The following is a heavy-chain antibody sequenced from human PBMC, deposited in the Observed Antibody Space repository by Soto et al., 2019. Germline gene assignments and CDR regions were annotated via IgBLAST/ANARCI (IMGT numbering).Heavy chain of an antibody. V-gene: IGHV1-2*02. D-gene: IGHD2-2*01. Sequence: AAVKGSCNAYDYYFPGYNIHWVRQAPGQGLDWMGWIDPNSGVTNYAQKFQGRVTMTGDASITTSYLEVKKLRSDDTAVYDCATVLRSSTSRGSDVDTWGQGTQVKVAS. CDR2: IDPNSGVT. CDR3: ATVLRSSTSRGSDVDT. J-gene: IGHJ5*02. CDR1: DYYFPGYN.